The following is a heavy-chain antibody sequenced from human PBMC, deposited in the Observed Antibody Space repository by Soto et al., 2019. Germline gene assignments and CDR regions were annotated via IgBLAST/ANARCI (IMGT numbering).Heavy chain of an antibody. CDR2: IIPILGIA. CDR1: GYTFSSYD. Sequence: ASVKVSCKASGYTFSSYDVNWVRQATGQGLEWMGRIIPILGIASYAQKFQGRVTMTRNTSTSTAYMELSSLRSEDTAVYYCARSGYSSGWCLYWGQGTLVTVSS. V-gene: IGHV1-8*01. CDR3: ARSGYSSGWCLY. D-gene: IGHD6-19*01. J-gene: IGHJ4*02.